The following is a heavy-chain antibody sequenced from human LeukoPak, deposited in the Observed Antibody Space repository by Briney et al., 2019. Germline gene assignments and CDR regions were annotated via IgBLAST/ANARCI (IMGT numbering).Heavy chain of an antibody. CDR1: GYTFSDYY. CDR2: GWINPMGWMNPNNGDT. J-gene: IGHJ4*02. CDR3: ARGQSVHIMATMTSWPLDY. Sequence: SVKVSCKTSGYTFSDYYIHWVRQAPGQRFEWIGWINPMGWMNPNNGDTKFAQKFQGRVTMTWDTSIMTAYMEQSSLRSDDTAIYCCARGQSVHIMATMTSWPLDYWGQGALVTVSS. V-gene: IGHV1-2*02. D-gene: IGHD5-12*01.